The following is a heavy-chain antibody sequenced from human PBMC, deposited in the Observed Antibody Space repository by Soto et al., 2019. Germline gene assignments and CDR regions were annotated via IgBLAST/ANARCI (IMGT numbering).Heavy chain of an antibody. J-gene: IGHJ4*02. CDR1: GGSFSGYY. V-gene: IGHV4-34*01. D-gene: IGHD6-13*01. CDR2: INHSGST. CDR3: ARGLYSSSWYAY. Sequence: QVQLQQWGAGLLKPSETLSLTCAVYGGSFSGYYWSWIRQPPGKGLEWIGEINHSGSTNYNPSLKRRVTISVDTSKNQFSLKLSSVTAADTAVYYCARGLYSSSWYAYWGQGTLVTVSS.